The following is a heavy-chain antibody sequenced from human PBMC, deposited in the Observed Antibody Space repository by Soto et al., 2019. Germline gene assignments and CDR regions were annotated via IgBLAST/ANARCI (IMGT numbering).Heavy chain of an antibody. CDR3: ARVPYGGSYWREFDY. Sequence: ETLSLTCTVSGGSISSYYWNWIRQPPGKGLEWVSSIFISSSYIHYADSVKGRFTISRDNAKNSLYLQMNSLRADDTAVYYCARVPYGGSYWREFDYWGQGTLVTVSS. CDR2: IFISSSYI. D-gene: IGHD1-26*01. J-gene: IGHJ4*02. CDR1: GGSISSYY. V-gene: IGHV3-21*01.